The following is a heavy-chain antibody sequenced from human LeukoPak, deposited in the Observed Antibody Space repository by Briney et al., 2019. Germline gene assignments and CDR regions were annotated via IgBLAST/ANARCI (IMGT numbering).Heavy chain of an antibody. J-gene: IGHJ4*02. V-gene: IGHV3-23*01. CDR2: ISGGGSST. CDR3: ARDDAIGGGYLDS. D-gene: IGHD2/OR15-2a*01. Sequence: PGGSLRVSCAASGFTFTSYGMSWVRQAPGKRLEWVSLISGGGSSTYYADSVKGRFTISRDNSKNTLYLQVNRLTAEDTALYYCARDDAIGGGYLDSWGRGTLVTVSS. CDR1: GFTFTSYG.